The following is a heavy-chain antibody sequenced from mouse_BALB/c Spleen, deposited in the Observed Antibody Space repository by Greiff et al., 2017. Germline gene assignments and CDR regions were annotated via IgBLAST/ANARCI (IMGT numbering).Heavy chain of an antibody. Sequence: QVQLQQSGAGLVKPGASVKLSCKASGYTFTESIIHWVKQRSGQGLEWIGWFYPGSGSIKYNEKFKDKATLTADKSSSTVYMELSRLTSEDSAVYFCARHEEKGYAMDYWGQGTSVTVSS. V-gene: IGHV1-62-2*01. CDR1: GYTFTESI. CDR3: ARHEEKGYAMDY. CDR2: FYPGSGSI. J-gene: IGHJ4*01.